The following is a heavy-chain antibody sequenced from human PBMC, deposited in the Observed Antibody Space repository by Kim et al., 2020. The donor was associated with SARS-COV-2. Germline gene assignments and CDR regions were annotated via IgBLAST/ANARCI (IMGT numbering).Heavy chain of an antibody. D-gene: IGHD6-6*01. Sequence: EPKLQGEYTMTSDTSTSTGYMELSSLRSEDTAVYYCARASSDSSSYYFDYWGQGTLVTVSS. CDR3: ARASSDSSSYYFDY. V-gene: IGHV1-46*01. J-gene: IGHJ4*02.